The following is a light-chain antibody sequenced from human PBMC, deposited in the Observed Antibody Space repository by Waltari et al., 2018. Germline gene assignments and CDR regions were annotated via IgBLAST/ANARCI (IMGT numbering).Light chain of an antibody. Sequence: DIQMTQSPSSLSASVGDRVTITCRASQGISMDLAWYQQKPGKAPKLLISGASTLQFGVPSRFSGSGSGTDFTLTISGLQPDDFATYYCRKYDSAPQTFGQGTKVEIK. V-gene: IGKV1-27*01. CDR2: GAS. CDR1: QGISMD. CDR3: RKYDSAPQT. J-gene: IGKJ1*01.